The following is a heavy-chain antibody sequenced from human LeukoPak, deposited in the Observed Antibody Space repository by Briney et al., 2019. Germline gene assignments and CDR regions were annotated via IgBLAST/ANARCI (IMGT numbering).Heavy chain of an antibody. Sequence: GGSLRLSCEVSGFTFTNFWMHWVRRVPGKGLVWVSRINSDASDTNYADSVKGRFTISRDNARNTLYLQMNSLRAEDTAGYYCARAPRSSPDYWGQGTLVTVSS. CDR3: ARAPRSSPDY. D-gene: IGHD3-10*01. J-gene: IGHJ4*02. V-gene: IGHV3-74*01. CDR2: INSDASDT. CDR1: GFTFTNFW.